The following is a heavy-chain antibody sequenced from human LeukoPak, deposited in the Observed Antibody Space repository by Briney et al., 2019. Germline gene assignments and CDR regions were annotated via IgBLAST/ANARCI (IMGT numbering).Heavy chain of an antibody. CDR3: ARDPLPTTTFGVVYTPGDY. Sequence: GGSLRLSCAASGFTFSSYSMNWVRQAPGEGLEWVSSISGSTSYRYYADSVKGRFTISRDNAKNSLYLQMNSLRAEDTAVYYCARDPLPTTTFGVVYTPGDYWGQGTLVTVSS. J-gene: IGHJ4*02. V-gene: IGHV3-21*01. CDR2: ISGSTSYR. CDR1: GFTFSSYS. D-gene: IGHD3-3*01.